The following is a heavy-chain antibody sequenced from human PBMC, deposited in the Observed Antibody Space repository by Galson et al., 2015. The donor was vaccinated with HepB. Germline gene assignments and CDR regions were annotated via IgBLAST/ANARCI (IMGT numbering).Heavy chain of an antibody. Sequence: SLRLSCAASGFTVSSNYMSWVRQAPGKGLEWVSVIYSGGSTYYADSVKGRFTISRDNSKNTLYLQMNSLRAEDTAVYYCARAAVGALAPEYYFDYWGQGTLVTVSS. CDR2: IYSGGST. D-gene: IGHD1-26*01. J-gene: IGHJ4*02. CDR3: ARAAVGALAPEYYFDY. CDR1: GFTVSSNY. V-gene: IGHV3-53*01.